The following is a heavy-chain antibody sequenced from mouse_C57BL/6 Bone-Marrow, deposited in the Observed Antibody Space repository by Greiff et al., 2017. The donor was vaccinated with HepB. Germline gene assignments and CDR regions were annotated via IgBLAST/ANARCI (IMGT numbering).Heavy chain of an antibody. J-gene: IGHJ3*01. Sequence: EVKLMESGGDLVKPGGSLKLSCAASGFTFSSYGMSWVRQTPDKRLEWVATISSGGSYTYYPDSVKGRFTISRDNAKNTLYLQMSSLKSEDTAMYYCARHPMMAPVAYWGQGTLVTVSA. V-gene: IGHV5-6*01. CDR1: GFTFSSYG. D-gene: IGHD2-3*01. CDR2: ISSGGSYT. CDR3: ARHPMMAPVAY.